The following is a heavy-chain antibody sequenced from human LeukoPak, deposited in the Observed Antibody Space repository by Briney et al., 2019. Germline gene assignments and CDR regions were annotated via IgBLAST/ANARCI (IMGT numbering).Heavy chain of an antibody. CDR3: RAAAETFDY. V-gene: IGHV4-39*07. CDR2: IYYSGST. J-gene: IGHJ4*02. CDR1: GGSISSSSYY. Sequence: PSETLSLTCTVSGGSISSSSYYWGWIRQPPGKGLEWIGSIYYSGSTYYNPSLKSRVTISVDTSKNQFSLKLSSVTAADTAVYYCRAAAETFDYWGQGTLVTVSS. D-gene: IGHD6-13*01.